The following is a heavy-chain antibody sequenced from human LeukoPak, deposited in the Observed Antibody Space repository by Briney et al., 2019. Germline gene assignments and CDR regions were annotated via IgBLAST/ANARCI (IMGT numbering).Heavy chain of an antibody. Sequence: GGPLRLSCAASGFTFSSYSMNWVRQAPGKGLEWVSSISSSSSYIYYADSVKGRFTISRDNSKNTLYLQMNSLRAEDTAMYYCAKDSAYYYDSSGYYYDWGQGTLVTVSS. CDR1: GFTFSSYS. V-gene: IGHV3-21*01. J-gene: IGHJ4*02. CDR3: AKDSAYYYDSSGYYYD. D-gene: IGHD3-22*01. CDR2: ISSSSSYI.